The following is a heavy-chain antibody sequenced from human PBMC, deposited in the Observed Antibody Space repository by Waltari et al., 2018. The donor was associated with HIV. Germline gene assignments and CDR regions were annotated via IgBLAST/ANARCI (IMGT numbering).Heavy chain of an antibody. J-gene: IGHJ5*02. CDR2: ISYSGSA. D-gene: IGHD4-17*01. Sequence: QLQLQESGPGLVKPSETLSLTCTVSGGSVTSSTYSWGWIRQAPGRGLDWIGAISYSGSAYYNPSLESRVTISLDTSKNQFSLKLQSVTAADTAVYYCAGAPNGDFSWLDPWGQGTLVTISS. CDR1: GGSVTSSTYS. CDR3: AGAPNGDFSWLDP. V-gene: IGHV4-39*07.